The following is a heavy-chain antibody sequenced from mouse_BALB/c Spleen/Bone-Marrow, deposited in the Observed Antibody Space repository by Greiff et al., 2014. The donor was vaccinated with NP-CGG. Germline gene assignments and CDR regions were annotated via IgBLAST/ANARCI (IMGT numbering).Heavy chain of an antibody. CDR1: GYAFSSYW. V-gene: IGHV1-80*01. CDR3: ARVRNWADY. J-gene: IGHJ2*01. D-gene: IGHD4-1*01. CDR2: IYPGDGDT. Sequence: VQLVESGAELVRPGSSVKISCKASGYAFSSYWMNWVKQRPGQGLEWIGQIYPGDGDTNYNGKFKGKATLTADKSSSTAYMQLSSLTSEDPAVYFCARVRNWADYWGQGTTLTVSS.